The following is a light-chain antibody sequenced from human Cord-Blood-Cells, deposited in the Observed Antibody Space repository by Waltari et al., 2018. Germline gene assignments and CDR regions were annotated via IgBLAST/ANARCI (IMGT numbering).Light chain of an antibody. CDR2: GAS. CDR3: QQYGSSPPIT. V-gene: IGKV3-20*01. Sequence: EIVLTQSPGPLSLSPGERATLSCRASQSVSSSYLAWYQQKPGQAPRLLIYGASSRATGIPDGFSGSGCGTDFTLTISTLEPEDFAVYYCQQYGSSPPITFGQGTRLEI. CDR1: QSVSSSY. J-gene: IGKJ5*01.